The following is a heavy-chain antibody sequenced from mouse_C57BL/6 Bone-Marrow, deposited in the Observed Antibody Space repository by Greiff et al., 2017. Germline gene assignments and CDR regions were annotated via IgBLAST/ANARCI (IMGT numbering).Heavy chain of an antibody. CDR2: ISPRSGNT. Sequence: VQLQPSGAELARPGASVTLSCKASGYTFPSYGISWVKQRTGQGLEWIGEISPRSGNTYYNEKFKGKSPLTADKSSITAYIELRSLTSEDCAVYFCARGLITTVVARAYWGQGTTLTVSS. J-gene: IGHJ2*01. D-gene: IGHD1-1*01. CDR3: ARGLITTVVARAY. V-gene: IGHV1-81*01. CDR1: GYTFPSYG.